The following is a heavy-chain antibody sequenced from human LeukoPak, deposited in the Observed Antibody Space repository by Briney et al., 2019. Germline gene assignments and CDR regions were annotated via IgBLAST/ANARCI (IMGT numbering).Heavy chain of an antibody. J-gene: IGHJ6*02. CDR2: IYSGGST. D-gene: IGHD2-15*01. V-gene: IGHV3-53*01. CDR1: GFTFNNYA. Sequence: GSLRLSCAASGFTFNNYAMTWVRQAPGKGLEWVPVIYSGGSTYYADSVKGRFTISRDNSKNTLYLQMNSLRAEDTAVYYCEAGGGGMDVWGQGTTVTVSS. CDR3: EAGGGGMDV.